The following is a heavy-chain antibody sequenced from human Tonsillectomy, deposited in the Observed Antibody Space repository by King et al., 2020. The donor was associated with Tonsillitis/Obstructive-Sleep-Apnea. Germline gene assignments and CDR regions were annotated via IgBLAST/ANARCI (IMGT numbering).Heavy chain of an antibody. CDR1: GFTFSDYY. CDR2: ISSSSSYR. D-gene: IGHD3-3*01. CDR3: ARSYYDFWSGKYYYYYYMDV. J-gene: IGHJ6*03. V-gene: IGHV3-11*05. Sequence: VQLVESGGGLDKPGGSLRLSCAASGFTFSDYYMSWIRQAPGKGLEWVSYISSSSSYRNDADSVKGRFTISRDNAKNSLYLQMNSLRAEDTAVYHCARSYYDFWSGKYYYYYYMDVWGKGTTVTVSS.